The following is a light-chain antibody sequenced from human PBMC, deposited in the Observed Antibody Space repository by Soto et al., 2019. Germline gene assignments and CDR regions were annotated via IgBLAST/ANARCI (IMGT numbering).Light chain of an antibody. J-gene: IGLJ3*02. CDR1: SSNIENNY. CDR2: DNN. CDR3: GTWDSSLSAGV. Sequence: QSVLTQPPSVSAATGQKVTISCSGSSSNIENNYVSWYQQLPGTAPKLLIYDNNKRRSGIPDRFSGSKSGTSATLGITGLQTGDEADYYCGTWDSSLSAGVFGGGTKLTVL. V-gene: IGLV1-51*01.